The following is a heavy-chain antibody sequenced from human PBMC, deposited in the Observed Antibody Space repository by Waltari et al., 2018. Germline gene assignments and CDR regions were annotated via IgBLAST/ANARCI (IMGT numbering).Heavy chain of an antibody. V-gene: IGHV4-4*07. CDR3: ARADVLMVYGGDGAFDI. D-gene: IGHD2-8*01. Sequence: QVHLQETGPGLPQPSETLSPTCTVPGASISSYYWSWLRHPAGQGLELFGRIYTRGSTNYNPSLKRRVTRSVDTSKNQFSLKLSSVTAADAAVYYCARADVLMVYGGDGAFDIWGQGTMVTVSS. CDR2: IYTRGST. CDR1: GASISSYY. J-gene: IGHJ3*02.